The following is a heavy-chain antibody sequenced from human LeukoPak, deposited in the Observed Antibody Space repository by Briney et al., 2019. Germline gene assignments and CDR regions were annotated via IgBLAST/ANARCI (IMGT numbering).Heavy chain of an antibody. D-gene: IGHD1-26*01. V-gene: IGHV3-30*02. Sequence: GGSLRLSCAASGFTFSSYAMHWVRQAPGKGLEWVAFIRYDGTNKYYADSVKGRFTISRENSKNTLYLQINSLGAEDTAVYYCAKDWAYSGNYYYFHHWGQGTQVTVSS. J-gene: IGHJ4*02. CDR2: IRYDGTNK. CDR1: GFTFSSYA. CDR3: AKDWAYSGNYYYFHH.